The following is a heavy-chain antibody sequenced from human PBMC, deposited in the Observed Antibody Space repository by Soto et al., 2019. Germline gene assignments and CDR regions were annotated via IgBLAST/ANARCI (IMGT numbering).Heavy chain of an antibody. J-gene: IGHJ2*01. Sequence: QLLLQESGPGLVKPSETLSLTCNVSGDSISSSHYYWGWIRQPPGKGLEWIGTIYYSGSTYYSPSLRSQVTMSVDTSKNQFSLKLSSVTAADTAIYYCARTANYYHYWYFDLWGRGALVTVSS. V-gene: IGHV4-39*01. CDR2: IYYSGST. CDR1: GDSISSSHYY. D-gene: IGHD1-26*01. CDR3: ARTANYYHYWYFDL.